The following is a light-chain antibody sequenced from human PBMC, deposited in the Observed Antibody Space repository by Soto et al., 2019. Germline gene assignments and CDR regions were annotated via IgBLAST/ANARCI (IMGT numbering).Light chain of an antibody. V-gene: IGLV2-14*01. CDR3: SSYTNINKRACV. Sequence: SALTQPASVSGSPGQSITISCTGTSGDIGSYNRVSWYQQHPGKAPKLIIYEVTDRPSGVSNRFSGSKSGNTASLTISGLQAEDEAEYYCSSYTNINKRACVFGTGTKLTVL. CDR2: EVT. J-gene: IGLJ1*01. CDR1: SGDIGSYNR.